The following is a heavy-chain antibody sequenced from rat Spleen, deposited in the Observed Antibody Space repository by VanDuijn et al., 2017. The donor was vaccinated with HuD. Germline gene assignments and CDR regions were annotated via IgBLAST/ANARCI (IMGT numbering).Heavy chain of an antibody. CDR3: ARVPRQEGHMLFYVMDA. Sequence: QVQLKESGPGLVQPSQTLSLTCTVSGFSLRSFGVSWVRQPPGKGLEWIAAGSSGGNTSYDSTLKSRLSISRDTSKSQVFLKMNSLQTEDTATYYCARVPRQEGHMLFYVMDAWGQGASVTVSS. D-gene: IGHD1-11*01. CDR1: GFSLRSFG. J-gene: IGHJ4*01. V-gene: IGHV2S8*01. CDR2: GSSGGNT.